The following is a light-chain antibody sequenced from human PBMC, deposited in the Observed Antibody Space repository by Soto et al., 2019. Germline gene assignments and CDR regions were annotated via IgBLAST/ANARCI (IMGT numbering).Light chain of an antibody. V-gene: IGKV3D-15*01. CDR2: GAS. CDR1: QSVSSN. Sequence: EIVMTQSPATLSVSPGERATLSCRASQSVSSNLAWYQQKPGQAPRLLIYGASTRATGIPARFSGSGSGTEFTLTISSLQPEDIATYYCQQYDNRLTFGGGTKVDIK. J-gene: IGKJ4*01. CDR3: QQYDNRLT.